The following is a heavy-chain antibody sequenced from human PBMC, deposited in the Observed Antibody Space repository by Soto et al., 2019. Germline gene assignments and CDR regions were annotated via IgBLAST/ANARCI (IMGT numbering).Heavy chain of an antibody. CDR1: GFTFSSYA. CDR3: AKLRGVGGHFDY. Sequence: DVQLLESGGGLVQPAGSLRLSCAASGFTFSSYAMGWVRQGPGKGLERVAVVSIGGSTNYADSVRGRFTIPSDNSNNTLSLQMNSLTAEDTSVYFCAKLRGVGGHFDYLSQGALVTVSS. J-gene: IGHJ4*02. D-gene: IGHD2-8*02. CDR2: VSIGGST. V-gene: IGHV3-23*01.